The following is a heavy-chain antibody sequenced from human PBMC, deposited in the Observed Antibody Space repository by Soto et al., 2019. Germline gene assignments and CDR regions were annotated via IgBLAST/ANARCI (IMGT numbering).Heavy chain of an antibody. J-gene: IGHJ5*02. D-gene: IGHD6-13*01. CDR2: VHESGST. CDR3: ASSHAGYSSRGWFDP. Sequence: SETLSLTCSVSGDAISNYYWSWIRQTPGRGLEWIGCVHESGSTDYNPSLRGRVIISLHTSKSQFSLKLSSVTAADTAVYYCASSHAGYSSRGWFDPWGQGTLVTAPQ. V-gene: IGHV4-59*08. CDR1: GDAISNYY.